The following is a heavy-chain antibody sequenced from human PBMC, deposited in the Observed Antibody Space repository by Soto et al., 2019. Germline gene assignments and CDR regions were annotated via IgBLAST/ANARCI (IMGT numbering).Heavy chain of an antibody. CDR1: GGSISSYY. V-gene: IGHV4-59*01. Sequence: SETLSLTCTVSGGSISSYYWSWIRQPPGKGLEWIGYIYYSGSTNSNPSLKSRVTISVDTSKNQFSLKLSSVTAADTAVYYCARDSKRGYSGYDKLDYWGQGTLVTVSS. CDR2: IYYSGST. J-gene: IGHJ4*02. D-gene: IGHD5-12*01. CDR3: ARDSKRGYSGYDKLDY.